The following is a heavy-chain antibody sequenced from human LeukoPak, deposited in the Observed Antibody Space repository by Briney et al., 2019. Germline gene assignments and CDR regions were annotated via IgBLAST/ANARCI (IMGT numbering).Heavy chain of an antibody. J-gene: IGHJ4*02. V-gene: IGHV4-59*08. Sequence: SETLSLTCSVSGGSIRSYYWSWIRQPPGKGLEWIGYMYYSGSTSYNPSLKSRVTISVDTSKNQFSLKLTSVTDADTAIYYCATQRALSPFDYWGQGTLVTVSS. CDR3: ATQRALSPFDY. D-gene: IGHD3-3*02. CDR2: MYYSGST. CDR1: GGSIRSYY.